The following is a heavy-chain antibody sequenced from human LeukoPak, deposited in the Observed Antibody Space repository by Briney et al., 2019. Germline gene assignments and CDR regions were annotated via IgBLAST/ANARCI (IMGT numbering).Heavy chain of an antibody. CDR3: ARGGITMVREVTPRAFDI. Sequence: SETLSLTCAVYGGSFSGYYWSWIRQPPGKGLEWIGEINHSGSTNYNPSLKSRVTISLDTSKNQFSLKLSSVTAADTAVYYCARGGITMVREVTPRAFDIWGQGTMVTVSS. D-gene: IGHD3-10*01. CDR2: INHSGST. CDR1: GGSFSGYY. V-gene: IGHV4-34*01. J-gene: IGHJ3*02.